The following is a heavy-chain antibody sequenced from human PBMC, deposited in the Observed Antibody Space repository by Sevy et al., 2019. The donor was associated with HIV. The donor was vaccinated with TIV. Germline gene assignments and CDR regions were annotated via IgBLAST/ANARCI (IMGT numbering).Heavy chain of an antibody. CDR3: ARITGWRFDY. J-gene: IGHJ4*02. CDR2: ISSSGSAI. Sequence: GGSLRLSCAASGFTLSSYWMTWVRQAPGKGLEWISYISSSGSAIYYADSVKGRFTISRDNAKNSLYLQMNSLRAEDTAVYYCARITGWRFDYWGQGTLVTVSS. CDR1: GFTLSSYW. V-gene: IGHV3-48*04. D-gene: IGHD6-19*01.